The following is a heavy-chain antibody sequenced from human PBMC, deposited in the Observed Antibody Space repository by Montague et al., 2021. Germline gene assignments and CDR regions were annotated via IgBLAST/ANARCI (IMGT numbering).Heavy chain of an antibody. CDR2: VPHGGRT. CDR1: RSLINSDYY. CDR3: ASERDRYYYMDI. V-gene: IGHV4-38-2*02. Sequence: SETLSLTCTVSRSLINSDYYWGWIRQPPGKGLEWMGSVPHGGRTYYNTSLKSRVTISVDTSNNHFSLKLSSVTAADTAMYYCASERDRYYYMDIWGKGTTITVSS. J-gene: IGHJ6*03.